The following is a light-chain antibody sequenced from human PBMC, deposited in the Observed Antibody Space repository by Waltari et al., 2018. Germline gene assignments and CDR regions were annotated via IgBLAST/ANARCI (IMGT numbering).Light chain of an antibody. V-gene: IGKV3-11*01. J-gene: IGKJ1*01. CDR2: DAS. CDR3: QQRRSWPRT. Sequence: EIVLTQSPDTLSLSPGDRAPLPCRASQSISTDLAWYQHKPGQAPRPLIFDASNRATGIPARFSGSGSGTDFTLTISTLEPEDSAVYYCQQRRSWPRTFGQGTKVEIK. CDR1: QSISTD.